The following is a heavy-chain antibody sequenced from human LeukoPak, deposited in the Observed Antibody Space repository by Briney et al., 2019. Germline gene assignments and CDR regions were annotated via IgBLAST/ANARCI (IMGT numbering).Heavy chain of an antibody. Sequence: GASVKVSCKASGGTFSSHAISWVRQAPGQGLEWMGGIIPICGTANYAQKFQGRVTITADESTSTAYMELSSLRSEDTAVYYCAREVAKDHYYDSRHGAFDIWGQGTMVTVSS. J-gene: IGHJ3*02. CDR1: GGTFSSHA. CDR3: AREVAKDHYYDSRHGAFDI. D-gene: IGHD3-22*01. CDR2: IIPICGTA. V-gene: IGHV1-69*13.